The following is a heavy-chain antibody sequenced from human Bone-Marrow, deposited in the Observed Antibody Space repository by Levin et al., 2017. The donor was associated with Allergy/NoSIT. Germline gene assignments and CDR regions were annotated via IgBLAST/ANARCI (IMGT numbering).Heavy chain of an antibody. J-gene: IGHJ4*02. V-gene: IGHV3-23*01. CDR3: ARWSHGPARTETDPIDY. D-gene: IGHD1-1*01. CDR1: GFTFNTHT. CDR2: ISGSTYAK. Sequence: GGSLRLSCAASGFTFNTHTLSWVRQTPGKGLEWVSAISGSTYAKYYADFAEGRFTISRDNSNNMLYLLMTSLRVEDTAIYYCARWSHGPARTETDPIDYWGQGTLVTVSS.